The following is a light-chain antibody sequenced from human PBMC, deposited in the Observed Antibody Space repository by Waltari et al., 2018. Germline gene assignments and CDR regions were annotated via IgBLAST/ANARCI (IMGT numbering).Light chain of an antibody. CDR3: QSADSSGSYVV. Sequence: YQQRPGQAPVLVMYRDIVRPSGIPERFAGSTSGTTVTLTISGVQAEDKADYYCQSADSSGSYVVFGGGTKLTVL. J-gene: IGLJ3*02. CDR2: RDI. V-gene: IGLV3-25*03.